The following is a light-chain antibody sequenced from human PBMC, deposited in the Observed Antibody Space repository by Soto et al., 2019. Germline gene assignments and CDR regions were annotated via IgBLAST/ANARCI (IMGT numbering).Light chain of an antibody. CDR3: QQYYSTPLT. CDR2: WAS. Sequence: DIVMTQSPDSLAVSLGERATINCKSSQSVLYSSNNKNYLAWYQQKPGQHPKLLIYWASTRESGVPDRFSGSGSGTDFTLTISRLQAEDVAVYYCQQYYSTPLTFGGGTKVEIK. J-gene: IGKJ4*01. V-gene: IGKV4-1*01. CDR1: QSVLYSSNNKNY.